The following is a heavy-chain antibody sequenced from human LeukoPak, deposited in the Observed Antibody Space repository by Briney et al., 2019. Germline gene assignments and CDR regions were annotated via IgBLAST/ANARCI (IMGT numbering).Heavy chain of an antibody. D-gene: IGHD5-18*01. CDR3: ARVGYSLGHGDDAFDI. V-gene: IGHV3-30*01. Sequence: GGSLRLSCAASGFAFSTFAMHWVRQTPGQGLDWVSVISYGGSNKYYADPVKGRFTISRENSKNTLYLQMNSLRPEDTAIYCCARVGYSLGHGDDAFDIWGQGTLVTVSS. CDR2: ISYGGSNK. J-gene: IGHJ3*02. CDR1: GFAFSTFA.